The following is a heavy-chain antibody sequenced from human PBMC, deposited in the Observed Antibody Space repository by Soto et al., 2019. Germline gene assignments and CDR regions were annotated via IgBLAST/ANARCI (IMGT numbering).Heavy chain of an antibody. D-gene: IGHD6-13*01. Sequence: EVELVESGGGLGQPGGSLRLSCAASGFTFSSYWMHWVRQAPGKGLVWVSRINSDGSSTSYADSVKGRFTISRDNAKNTLYLQMNSLRAEDTAVYYCSRALDSSSWYDYWGQGTLVTVSS. CDR3: SRALDSSSWYDY. V-gene: IGHV3-74*01. J-gene: IGHJ4*02. CDR1: GFTFSSYW. CDR2: INSDGSST.